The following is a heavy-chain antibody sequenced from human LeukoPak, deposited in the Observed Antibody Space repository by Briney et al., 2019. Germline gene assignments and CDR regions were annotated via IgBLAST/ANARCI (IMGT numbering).Heavy chain of an antibody. CDR2: MNPNSGNT. Sequence: ASVKVSCKASGYTFTSYVINWVRQATGQGLEWMGWMNPNSGNTGYAQKFQGRVTITRNTSISTAYMELSSLRSEDTAVYYCARHGGYSYGVDYWGQGTLVTVSS. D-gene: IGHD5-18*01. CDR3: ARHGGYSYGVDY. J-gene: IGHJ4*02. CDR1: GYTFTSYV. V-gene: IGHV1-8*03.